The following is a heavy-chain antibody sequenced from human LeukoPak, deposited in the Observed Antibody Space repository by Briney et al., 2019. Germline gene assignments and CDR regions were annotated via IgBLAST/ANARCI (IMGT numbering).Heavy chain of an antibody. CDR2: IIPIFGTS. CDR1: GGTFSSYA. CDR3: ARDLSSGYYLWFDP. V-gene: IGHV1-69*06. Sequence: SVKVSCKASGGTFSSYAINWVRQAPGQGLEWMGGIIPIFGTSNYAQKFQGRVTITADKSTSTAYMELSSLRSEDTAVYYCARDLSSGYYLWFDPWGQGTLVTVSS. D-gene: IGHD3-22*01. J-gene: IGHJ5*02.